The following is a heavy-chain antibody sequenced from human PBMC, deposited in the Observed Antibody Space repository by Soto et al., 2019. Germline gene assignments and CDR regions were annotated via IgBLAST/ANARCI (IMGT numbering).Heavy chain of an antibody. V-gene: IGHV2-5*02. CDR3: PSTSPGGHFDD. D-gene: IGHD2-15*01. J-gene: IGHJ4*02. CDR2: IYWDDDK. Sequence: QITLKESGPTLVKPTQTLTLTCTFSGFSLSTSGVGVGWIRQPPGKALEWLALIYWDDDKRYSASLKTRLTXPXVPSNIKVVLTMTNMHHLHTGTYYCPSTSPGGHFDDRGQGTLVTGSS. CDR1: GFSLSTSGVG.